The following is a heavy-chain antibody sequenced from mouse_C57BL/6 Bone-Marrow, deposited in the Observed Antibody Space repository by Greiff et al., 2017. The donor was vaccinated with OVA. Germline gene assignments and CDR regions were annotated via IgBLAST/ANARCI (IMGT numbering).Heavy chain of an antibody. Sequence: VQLQQPGADLVKPGASVKLSCKASGYTFTSYWMHWVKQRPGQGLEWIGMIHPNSGSTNYNEKFKSKATLTVDKSSSTAYMQLSSLTSEDSAVDYSARRRWVTTGFAYWGQGTLVTVSA. D-gene: IGHD2-2*01. CDR2: IHPNSGST. CDR3: ARRRWVTTGFAY. J-gene: IGHJ3*01. V-gene: IGHV1-64*01. CDR1: GYTFTSYW.